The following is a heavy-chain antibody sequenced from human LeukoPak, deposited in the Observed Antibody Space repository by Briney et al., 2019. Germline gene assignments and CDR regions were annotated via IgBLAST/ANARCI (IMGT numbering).Heavy chain of an antibody. CDR3: ATEEDCSSTRCAIFDY. CDR2: ISSDESKR. D-gene: IGHD2-2*01. V-gene: IGHV3-30*03. Sequence: PGRTLRLSCVASGFTFSRYGMHWVRQGPGKGLEWLAVISSDESKRNYTDSVKGRFTISRDNSKNTLYLQMNNLRADDTAVYYCATEEDCSSTRCAIFDYWGQGTLVTVSS. J-gene: IGHJ4*02. CDR1: GFTFSRYG.